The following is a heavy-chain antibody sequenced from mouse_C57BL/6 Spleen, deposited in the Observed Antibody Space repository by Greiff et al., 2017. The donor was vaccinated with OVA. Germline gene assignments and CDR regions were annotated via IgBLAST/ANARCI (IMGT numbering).Heavy chain of an antibody. CDR3: ARDGNYFPYYAMDY. V-gene: IGHV1-53*01. CDR2: INPRNGGT. D-gene: IGHD2-1*01. CDR1: GYTFTSYW. J-gene: IGHJ4*01. Sequence: QVQLQQPGTELVKPGASVKLSCKASGYTFTSYWMHWVKPRPGQGLEWIGNINPRNGGTNYNEKFKSKATLTVDNSSSTAYMQLSSLTSEDSAVYYCARDGNYFPYYAMDYWGQGTSVTVSS.